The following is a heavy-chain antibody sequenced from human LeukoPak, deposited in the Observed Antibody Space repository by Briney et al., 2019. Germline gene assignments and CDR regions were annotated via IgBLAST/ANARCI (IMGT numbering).Heavy chain of an antibody. CDR3: ARLYRSSGYGDAFDI. J-gene: IGHJ3*02. Sequence: KPSETLSLTCTVSGGSISSYYWSWIRQPPGKGLEWIAYISDIGSINYNPSLKSRVTISLDTSKNQFSLKLSSVTAADTAVYYCARLYRSSGYGDAFDIWGQGTMVTVSS. D-gene: IGHD3-22*01. CDR1: GGSISSYY. V-gene: IGHV4-59*08. CDR2: ISDIGSI.